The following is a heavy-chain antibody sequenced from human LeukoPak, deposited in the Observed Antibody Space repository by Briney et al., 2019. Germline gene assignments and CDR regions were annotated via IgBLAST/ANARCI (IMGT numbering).Heavy chain of an antibody. CDR1: GYSFASYW. J-gene: IGHJ5*02. D-gene: IGHD3-10*01. CDR2: IFPGNSDT. Sequence: GESLKISCKGSGYSFASYWIGWARQMPGKGLEWMAIIFPGNSDTIYSPSFQGQVTISADKSISTAYLQWRGLKASDTAMYYCARYYYGSGRGANWFDPWGQGTLVTVSS. V-gene: IGHV5-51*01. CDR3: ARYYYGSGRGANWFDP.